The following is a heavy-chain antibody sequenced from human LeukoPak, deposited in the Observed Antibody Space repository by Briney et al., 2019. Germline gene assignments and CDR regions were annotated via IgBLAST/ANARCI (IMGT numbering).Heavy chain of an antibody. D-gene: IGHD2-2*01. J-gene: IGHJ5*02. CDR3: ARGGDIAVVPAAMVGP. Sequence: ASVKVSCKASGYTFTSYYMHWVRQAPGQGLEWMGIINPSGGSTSYAQKFQGRLTMTRDTSTNTAYMEPSSLRSEDTAVYYCARGGDIAVVPAAMVGPWGQGTLVTVSS. CDR2: INPSGGST. CDR1: GYTFTSYY. V-gene: IGHV1-46*01.